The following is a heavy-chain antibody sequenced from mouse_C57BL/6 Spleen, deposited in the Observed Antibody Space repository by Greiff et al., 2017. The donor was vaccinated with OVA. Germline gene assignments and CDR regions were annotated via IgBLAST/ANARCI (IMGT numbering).Heavy chain of an antibody. Sequence: QVHVKQSGPELVKPGASVKISCKASGYAFSSSWMNWVKQRPGKGLEWIGRIYPGDGDTNYNGKFKGKATLTADKSSSTAYMQLSSLTSEDSAVYFCARDYDYEAYWGQGTLVTVSA. CDR1: GYAFSSSW. CDR2: IYPGDGDT. J-gene: IGHJ3*01. V-gene: IGHV1-82*01. D-gene: IGHD2-4*01. CDR3: ARDYDYEAY.